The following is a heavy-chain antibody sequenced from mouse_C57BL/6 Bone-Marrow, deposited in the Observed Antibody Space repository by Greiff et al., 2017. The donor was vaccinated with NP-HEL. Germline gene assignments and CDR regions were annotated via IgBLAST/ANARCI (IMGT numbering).Heavy chain of an antibody. CDR3: AKTGGLRRYWYFDV. J-gene: IGHJ1*03. CDR1: GFTFSDYG. V-gene: IGHV5-15*01. Sequence: EVKLMESGGGLVQPGGSLKLSCAASGFTFSDYGMAWVRQAPRKGPEWVAFISNLAYSIYYADTVTGRFTISRENAKNTLYLDMSSLRSEDPAMYYCAKTGGLRRYWYFDVWGTGTTVTVSS. CDR2: ISNLAYSI. D-gene: IGHD2-4*01.